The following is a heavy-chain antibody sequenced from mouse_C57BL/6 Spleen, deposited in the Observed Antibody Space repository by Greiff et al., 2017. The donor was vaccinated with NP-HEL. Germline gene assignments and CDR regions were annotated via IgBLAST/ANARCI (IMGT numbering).Heavy chain of an antibody. CDR3: TRGGTTEPLWYFDV. Sequence: EVKVVESGEGLVKPGGSLKLSCAASGFTFSSYAMSWVRQTPEKRLEWVAYISSGGDYIYYADTVKGRFTISRDNARNTLYLQMSSLKSEDTAMYYCTRGGTTEPLWYFDVWGTGTTVTVSS. CDR2: ISSGGDYI. V-gene: IGHV5-9-1*02. D-gene: IGHD1-1*01. CDR1: GFTFSSYA. J-gene: IGHJ1*03.